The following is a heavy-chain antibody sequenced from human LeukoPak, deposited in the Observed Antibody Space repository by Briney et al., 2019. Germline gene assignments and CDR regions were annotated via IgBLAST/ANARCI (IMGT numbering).Heavy chain of an antibody. Sequence: SVKVSCKASGGTFSSYAISWVRQAPGQGLEWMGRIIPIFGIANYAQKFQGRVTITADKSTSTAYMELSSLRSEDTAVYYCASSSVIVGATTFDYWGQGTLVTVSS. D-gene: IGHD1-26*01. V-gene: IGHV1-69*04. CDR3: ASSSVIVGATTFDY. CDR1: GGTFSSYA. CDR2: IIPIFGIA. J-gene: IGHJ4*02.